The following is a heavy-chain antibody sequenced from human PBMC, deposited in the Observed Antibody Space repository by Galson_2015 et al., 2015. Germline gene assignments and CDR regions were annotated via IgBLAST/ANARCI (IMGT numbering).Heavy chain of an antibody. Sequence: SLRLSCAASGFTFSAYAMHWVRQGPGKGLERVAVMSYDGSYKYYADSVKGRFTISRDISNNTLFLQMNSLRGEDTAVYYCTRGDYGDNWFDPWGQGTLVTVSS. J-gene: IGHJ5*02. CDR2: MSYDGSYK. CDR3: TRGDYGDNWFDP. V-gene: IGHV3-30*04. D-gene: IGHD4-17*01. CDR1: GFTFSAYA.